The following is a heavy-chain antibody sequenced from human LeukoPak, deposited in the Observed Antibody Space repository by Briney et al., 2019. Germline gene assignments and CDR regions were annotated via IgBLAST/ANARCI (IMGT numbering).Heavy chain of an antibody. CDR2: INPSGGST. V-gene: IGHV1-46*01. Sequence: ASVKVSCKASGYTFTSYYMHWVRQAPGQGLEWMGIINPSGGSTSYAQKFQGRVTMTRDTFTNTVYMELSSLRSEDTAVYYCARQYSSGWYDYWGQGTLVTVSS. D-gene: IGHD6-19*01. J-gene: IGHJ4*02. CDR3: ARQYSSGWYDY. CDR1: GYTFTSYY.